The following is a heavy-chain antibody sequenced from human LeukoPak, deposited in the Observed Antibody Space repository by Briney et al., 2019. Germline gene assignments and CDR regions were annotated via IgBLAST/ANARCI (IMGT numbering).Heavy chain of an antibody. CDR1: GFTFSSYS. CDR2: ISSSSSTI. Sequence: GGSLRLSCAASGFTFSSYSMNWVRQAPGKGLEWVSYISSSSSTIYYADSVKGRFTISRDNAKNSLYLQMNSLRAEDTAVYYCARDKLNYYDSSATAGYYFDYWGQGTLVTVSS. CDR3: ARDKLNYYDSSATAGYYFDY. D-gene: IGHD3-22*01. V-gene: IGHV3-48*04. J-gene: IGHJ4*02.